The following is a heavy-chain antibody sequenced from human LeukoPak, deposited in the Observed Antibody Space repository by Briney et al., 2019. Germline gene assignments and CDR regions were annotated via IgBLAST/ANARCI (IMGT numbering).Heavy chain of an antibody. CDR3: ARVITTPESGSQWFDP. CDR1: GGTFSSYA. J-gene: IGHJ5*02. D-gene: IGHD3-22*01. Sequence: SVKVSCKASGGTFSSYAISWVRQAPGQGLEWMGRIIPIFGTANYAQKFQGRVTITTDESTSTAYMELSSLRSEDTAVYYCARVITTPESGSQWFDPWGLGTLVTVSS. V-gene: IGHV1-69*05. CDR2: IIPIFGTA.